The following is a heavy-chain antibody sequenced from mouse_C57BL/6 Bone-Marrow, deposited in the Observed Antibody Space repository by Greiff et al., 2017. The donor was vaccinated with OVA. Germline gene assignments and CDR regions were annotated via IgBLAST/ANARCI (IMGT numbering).Heavy chain of an antibody. Sequence: QVQLQQPGTELVKPGASVKLSCKASGYTFTSYWMHWVKQRPGQGLEWIGNINPSNGGTNYNEKFKSKATLTVDKSSSTAYMQLGSLTSEDSAVYYCAREGWLLNYYYAMDYWGQGTSVTVSS. V-gene: IGHV1-53*01. J-gene: IGHJ4*01. CDR2: INPSNGGT. D-gene: IGHD2-3*01. CDR3: AREGWLLNYYYAMDY. CDR1: GYTFTSYW.